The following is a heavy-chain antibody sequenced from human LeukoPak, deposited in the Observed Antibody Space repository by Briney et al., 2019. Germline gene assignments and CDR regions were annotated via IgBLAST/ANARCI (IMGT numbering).Heavy chain of an antibody. Sequence: PGGSLRLSCAASGFTVSSNYMSWVRQAPGEGLEWVSVIYGGGSTYYADSVKGRFTISRDNSMNTLYLQMNSLRAEDTAVYYCTSSYTGGWYGPFDYWGQGTLVTVSS. CDR1: GFTVSSNY. CDR2: IYGGGST. CDR3: TSSYTGGWYGPFDY. J-gene: IGHJ4*02. D-gene: IGHD6-19*01. V-gene: IGHV3-53*01.